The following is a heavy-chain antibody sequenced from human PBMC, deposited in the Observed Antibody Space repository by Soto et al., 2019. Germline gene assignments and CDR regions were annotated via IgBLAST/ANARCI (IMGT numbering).Heavy chain of an antibody. Sequence: QVQLVQSGAEEEKPGASVKVSCKASGYSFTSYAMHWVRQAPGQGLEWMGWINAGNGNTIYSQKFQGRVTITRDTSASTAYMELSSLRSEDTAVYYCARPHSPPFDNWGQGTLVTVSS. D-gene: IGHD2-15*01. CDR1: GYSFTSYA. CDR3: ARPHSPPFDN. J-gene: IGHJ4*02. V-gene: IGHV1-3*05. CDR2: INAGNGNT.